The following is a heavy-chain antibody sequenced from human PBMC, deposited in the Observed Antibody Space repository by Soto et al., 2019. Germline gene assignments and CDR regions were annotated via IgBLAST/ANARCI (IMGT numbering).Heavy chain of an antibody. J-gene: IGHJ3*02. Sequence: SGKVSCNATGYTFTSYYVTWGRQAPVQGLKWMGIINPSGGSTSYAQKFQGRVTMTKDTSTSTVYMELSSLRSEDTAVYYCASEAHWSGYGAVDISGQGTMVTDSS. CDR1: GYTFTSYY. CDR3: ASEAHWSGYGAVDI. D-gene: IGHD3-3*01. V-gene: IGHV1-46*01. CDR2: INPSGGST.